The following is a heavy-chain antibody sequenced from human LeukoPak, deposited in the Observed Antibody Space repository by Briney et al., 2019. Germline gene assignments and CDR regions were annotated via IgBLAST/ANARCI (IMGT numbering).Heavy chain of an antibody. J-gene: IGHJ3*02. Sequence: SQTLSLTCTVSGGSISSGGYYWSWIRQHPGKGLEWIGYIYYSGSTYYNPSLKSRVTISVDTSKNQFSLKLSSVTAADTAVYYCARDKGPMVREARAFDIWGQGTMVTVSS. V-gene: IGHV4-31*03. CDR1: GGSISSGGYY. CDR3: ARDKGPMVREARAFDI. D-gene: IGHD3-10*01. CDR2: IYYSGST.